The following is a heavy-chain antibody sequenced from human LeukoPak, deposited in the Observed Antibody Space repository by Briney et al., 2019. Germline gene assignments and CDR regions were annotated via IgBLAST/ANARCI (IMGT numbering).Heavy chain of an antibody. V-gene: IGHV1-18*01. CDR2: ISVYNGYT. J-gene: IGHJ4*02. CDR1: GYTFTSYG. D-gene: IGHD2-15*01. Sequence: ASVKVSCKASGYTFTSYGICWVRQAPGQGLEWMGWISVYNGYTNFAQKLQGRVTMTTDTSTSTAYMELRSLRSDDTAVYYCARSAGVVVAATFDYWGQGTLVTVSS. CDR3: ARSAGVVVAATFDY.